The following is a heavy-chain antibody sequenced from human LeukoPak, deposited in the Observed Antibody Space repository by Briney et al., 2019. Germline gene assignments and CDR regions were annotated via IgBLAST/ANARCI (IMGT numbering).Heavy chain of an antibody. V-gene: IGHV3-48*03. CDR3: ARDNDYGDYLVY. J-gene: IGHJ4*02. CDR1: GFTFSSYE. Sequence: PGGPLRLSCAASGFTFSSYEMNWVRQAPGKGLEWVSYISSSGSTIYYADSVKGRFTISRDNAKNSLYLQMNSLRAEDTAVYYCARDNDYGDYLVYWGQGTLVTVSS. D-gene: IGHD4-17*01. CDR2: ISSSGSTI.